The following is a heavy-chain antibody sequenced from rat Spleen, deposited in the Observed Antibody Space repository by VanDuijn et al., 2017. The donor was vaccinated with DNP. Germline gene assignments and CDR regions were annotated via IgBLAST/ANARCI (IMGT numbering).Heavy chain of an antibody. CDR3: VRQGYGMDV. CDR2: ISYDGVHA. Sequence: EVQLVESGGGLVQPGRSLKLSCAASGFTFSDYYMAWVRQAPTKGLEWVASISYDGVHAYYRGSVKGRFTISRDNAQNTLYLQMSKLGSEDTAIYYCVRQGYGMDVWGQGTSVTVSS. J-gene: IGHJ4*01. V-gene: IGHV5-7*01. CDR1: GFTFSDYY.